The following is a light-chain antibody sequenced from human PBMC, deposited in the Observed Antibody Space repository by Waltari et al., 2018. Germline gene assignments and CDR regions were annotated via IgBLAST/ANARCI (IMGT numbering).Light chain of an antibody. Sequence: QLVLTQSPSASASLGASVKLTCTLSSGYSNYAIAWHQQQSEKGTRFLMKVNADGSEKKGDGIPDRFSGSSSGAERCLTISSRQSEDEADYYCQTWGAGIVVFGGGTTLTVL. CDR3: QTWGAGIVV. CDR2: VNADGSE. V-gene: IGLV4-69*01. J-gene: IGLJ2*01. CDR1: SGYSNYA.